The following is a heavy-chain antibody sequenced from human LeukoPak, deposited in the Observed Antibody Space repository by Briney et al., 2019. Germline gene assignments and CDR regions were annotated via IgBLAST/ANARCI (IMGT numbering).Heavy chain of an antibody. Sequence: SETLSLTCTVSGGSISSYYWSWIRQPPGKGLEWIGYIYYSGSTNYNPSLKSRVTISVGTSKNQFSLKLSSVTAADTAVYYCARLSSGWYRNDIWGQGTMVTVSS. CDR3: ARLSSGWYRNDI. CDR1: GGSISSYY. D-gene: IGHD6-19*01. V-gene: IGHV4-59*08. J-gene: IGHJ3*02. CDR2: IYYSGST.